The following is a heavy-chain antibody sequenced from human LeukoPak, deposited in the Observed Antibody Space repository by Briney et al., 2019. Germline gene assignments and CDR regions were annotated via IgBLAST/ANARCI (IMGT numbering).Heavy chain of an antibody. J-gene: IGHJ4*02. V-gene: IGHV4-4*02. CDR3: ARGGSDGLRYFPY. CDR2: IYHSGST. CDR1: GGSISSSNW. Sequence: SGTLSLTCAVSGGSISSSNWWSWVRQPPGEGLEWIGEIYHSGSTNYNPSLKSRVTISVDKSKNQFSLKLSSVTAADTAVYYCARGGSDGLRYFPYWGQGTLVTVSS. D-gene: IGHD3-9*01.